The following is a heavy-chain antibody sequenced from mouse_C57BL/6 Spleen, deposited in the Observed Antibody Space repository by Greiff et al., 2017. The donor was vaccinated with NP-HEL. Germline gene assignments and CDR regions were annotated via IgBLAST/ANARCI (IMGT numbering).Heavy chain of an antibody. Sequence: VKLMESGPELVKPGASVKISCKASGYAFSSSWMNWVKQRPGKGLEWIGRIYPGDGDTNYNGKFKGEATLTADKSSSTAYMQLSSLTSEDSAVYFCARSGTVVPAFDYWGQGTTLTVSS. CDR1: GYAFSSSW. J-gene: IGHJ2*01. V-gene: IGHV1-82*01. CDR3: ARSGTVVPAFDY. CDR2: IYPGDGDT. D-gene: IGHD1-1*01.